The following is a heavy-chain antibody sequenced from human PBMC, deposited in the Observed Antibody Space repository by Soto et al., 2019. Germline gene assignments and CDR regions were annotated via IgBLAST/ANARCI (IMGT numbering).Heavy chain of an antibody. CDR3: ARYDCISTSCYVSD. D-gene: IGHD2-2*01. J-gene: IGHJ4*02. Sequence: ASVKVSCKASGYTFTSYGISWVRQAPGQGLEWMGWISAYNGNTNYAQKLQGRVTMTTDTSTSTAYMELRSLRSDDTAVYYCARYDCISTSCYVSDWGKGTLVPVSS. CDR1: GYTFTSYG. CDR2: ISAYNGNT. V-gene: IGHV1-18*01.